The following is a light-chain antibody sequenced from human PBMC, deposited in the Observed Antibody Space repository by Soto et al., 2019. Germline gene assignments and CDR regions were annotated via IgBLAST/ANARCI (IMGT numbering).Light chain of an antibody. CDR1: SSNIGGGHT. V-gene: IGLV1-44*01. Sequence: QSVLTQAPSASGTPGQRVTISCSGSSSNIGGGHTVNWYQQVPGTAPKLLIHSGNQRPSGVPDRFSASKSGTSASLAISGLQSEDEADYYCASWDDSLKGHVFGGGTQLTVL. CDR2: SGN. CDR3: ASWDDSLKGHV. J-gene: IGLJ7*01.